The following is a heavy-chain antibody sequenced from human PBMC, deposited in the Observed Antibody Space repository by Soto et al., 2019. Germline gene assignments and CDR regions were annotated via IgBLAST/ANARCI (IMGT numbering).Heavy chain of an antibody. Sequence: GGSLRLSCAASGFTFSSYGMHWVRQAPGKGLEWVSSISSSSSYIYYADSVKGRFTISRDNSKSTLYLQMNSLRAEDTALYYCAKGRSYYYYYGVDVWGQGTTVTVSS. CDR2: ISSSSSYI. CDR1: GFTFSSYG. V-gene: IGHV3-21*04. CDR3: AKGRSYYYYYGVDV. J-gene: IGHJ6*02.